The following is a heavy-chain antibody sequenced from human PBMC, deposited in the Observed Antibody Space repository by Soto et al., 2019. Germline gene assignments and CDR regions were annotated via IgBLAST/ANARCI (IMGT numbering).Heavy chain of an antibody. CDR2: IEPSGGSK. V-gene: IGHV1-46*01. Sequence: ASVKVSCKAIGYTFTSYYMHWVRQAPGQGLEWMGVIEPSGGSKSFTQKFQDRITVTRDTSTSTVYMELSSLISEDTAVYYCARSTMTFYYFDFWGQGTLVTVPQ. CDR3: ARSTMTFYYFDF. J-gene: IGHJ4*02. D-gene: IGHD4-17*01. CDR1: GYTFTSYY.